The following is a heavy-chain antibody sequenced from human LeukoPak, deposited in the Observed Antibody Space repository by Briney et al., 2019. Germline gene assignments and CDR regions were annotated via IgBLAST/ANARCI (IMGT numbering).Heavy chain of an antibody. J-gene: IGHJ4*02. Sequence: ASVKVSCKASGSTFSSYAISWVRQAPGQGLEWMGRIIPILGIANYAQKFQGRVTITADKSTSTAYMELSSLRSEDTAVYYCARDGPTYYYDSSGYYFDYWGQGTLVTVSS. D-gene: IGHD3-22*01. CDR3: ARDGPTYYYDSSGYYFDY. CDR2: IIPILGIA. CDR1: GSTFSSYA. V-gene: IGHV1-69*04.